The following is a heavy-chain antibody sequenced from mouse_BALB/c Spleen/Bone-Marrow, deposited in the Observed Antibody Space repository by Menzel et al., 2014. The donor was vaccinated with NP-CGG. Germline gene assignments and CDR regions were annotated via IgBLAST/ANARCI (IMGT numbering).Heavy chain of an antibody. CDR3: ARDGVYGSHYYAMDY. CDR2: IWAGGST. D-gene: IGHD1-1*02. CDR1: GFSLTSYG. J-gene: IGHJ4*01. Sequence: VKLMESGPGLVAPSQSLSITCTVSGFSLTSYGVHWVRQPPGKGLEWLGVIWAGGSTNYNSALMSRLSISKDNSKSQVFLKMNSLQTGDTAMYYCARDGVYGSHYYAMDYWGQGTSVTVSS. V-gene: IGHV2-9*02.